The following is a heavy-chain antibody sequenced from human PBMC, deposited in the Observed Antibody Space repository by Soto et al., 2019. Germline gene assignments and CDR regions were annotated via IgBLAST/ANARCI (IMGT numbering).Heavy chain of an antibody. Sequence: ASVKVSCKASGYTFTSYGISWVRQAPGQGLEWIGWISAYNGNTNYAQKLQGRVTMTTDTSTSTAYMELRSLRSDDTAVYYCARGRSIAVAGTFDYWGQGTLVTVSS. V-gene: IGHV1-18*01. CDR3: ARGRSIAVAGTFDY. CDR2: ISAYNGNT. D-gene: IGHD6-19*01. CDR1: GYTFTSYG. J-gene: IGHJ4*02.